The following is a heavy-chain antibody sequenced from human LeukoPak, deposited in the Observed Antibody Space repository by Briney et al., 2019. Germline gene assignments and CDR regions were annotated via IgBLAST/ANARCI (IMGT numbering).Heavy chain of an antibody. CDR1: GYTFTGYF. CDR2: IHAGNGNT. V-gene: IGHV1-3*03. D-gene: IGHD6-6*01. CDR3: ARDRSYSSSFWFDP. J-gene: IGHJ5*02. Sequence: GASVKVSCKPSGYTFTGYFIHWVRPAPGQRLECMSWIHAGNGNTRYSQEFQGRLTITRDTSANTAYMELSSLRSEDMAVYYCARDRSYSSSFWFDPWGQGTLVTVSS.